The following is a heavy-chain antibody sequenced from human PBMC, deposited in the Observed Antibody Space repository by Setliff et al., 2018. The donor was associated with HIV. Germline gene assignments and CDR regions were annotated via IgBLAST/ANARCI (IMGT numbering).Heavy chain of an antibody. D-gene: IGHD3-22*01. Sequence: TLSLTCTVSGGPISSGSYYWSWIRQPAGKGLEWIGRIYTSGSTNYNPSLKSRVTISVDTSKNQFSLKLRSVTAADTAVYYCARETYYYDNPQYYYYYMDVWGKGTTVTVSS. V-gene: IGHV4-61*02. CDR3: ARETYYYDNPQYYYYYMDV. CDR2: IYTSGST. J-gene: IGHJ6*03. CDR1: GGPISSGSYY.